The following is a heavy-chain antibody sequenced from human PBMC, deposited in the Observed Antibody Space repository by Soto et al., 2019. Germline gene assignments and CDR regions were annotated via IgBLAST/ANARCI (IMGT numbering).Heavy chain of an antibody. CDR1: GYTFTSYY. CDR2: INPSGGST. V-gene: IGHV1-46*03. CDR3: ARVYPSDTRYGYVGNNWFDP. J-gene: IGHJ5*02. D-gene: IGHD5-18*01. Sequence: QVQLVQSGAEVKKPGASVKVSCKASGYTFTSYYMHWVRQAPGQGLEWMGIINPSGGSTSYAQKFRGRAPMTRDTSARQVYVELSSLSSEDTAVYYCARVYPSDTRYGYVGNNWFDPWGQGTLVTVAS.